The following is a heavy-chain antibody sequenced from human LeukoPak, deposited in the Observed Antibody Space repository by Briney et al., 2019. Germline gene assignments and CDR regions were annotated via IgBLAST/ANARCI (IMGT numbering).Heavy chain of an antibody. Sequence: GGSLRLSCAASGFTFSSYGMHWIRQAPGKGLEWVSYISSGSSTMYYADSVKGRFTISRDNAKNALYLQMNFLRAEDTAVYYCARGLIIIVPPATPFDYWGQGTLVTVSS. CDR1: GFTFSSYG. CDR2: ISSGSSTM. V-gene: IGHV3-48*01. J-gene: IGHJ4*02. CDR3: ARGLIIIVPPATPFDY. D-gene: IGHD2-2*01.